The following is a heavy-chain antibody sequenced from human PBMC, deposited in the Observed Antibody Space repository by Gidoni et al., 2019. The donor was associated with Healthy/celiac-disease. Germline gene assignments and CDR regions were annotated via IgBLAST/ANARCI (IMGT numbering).Heavy chain of an antibody. CDR3: ARDDHLGLRLGELSINYGMDV. V-gene: IGHV3-33*01. Sequence: QVQLVESGGGVVQPGRSLRLSCAASGFTFSSYGMHWVRRAPGKGLEVVAGIWYDGSNKYYADSVKGPFTISRENSKNTLYLQMNSLRAEDTAVYYCARDDHLGLRLGELSINYGMDVWGQGTTVTVSS. CDR1: GFTFSSYG. CDR2: IWYDGSNK. J-gene: IGHJ6*02. D-gene: IGHD3-16*02.